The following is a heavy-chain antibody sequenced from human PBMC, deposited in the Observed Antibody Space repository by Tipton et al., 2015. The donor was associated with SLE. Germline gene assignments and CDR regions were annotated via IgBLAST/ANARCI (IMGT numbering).Heavy chain of an antibody. J-gene: IGHJ4*02. D-gene: IGHD3-3*01. CDR2: INHSGRT. V-gene: IGHV4-34*01. Sequence: TLSLTCTVSGGSISSYYWSWIRQPPGKGLEWIGEINHSGRTNYNPSLKSRVTISVDTSKNQFSLKLSSVNAADTAVYYCARAGFWSGYYNNWGQGTLVTVSS. CDR3: ARAGFWSGYYNN. CDR1: GGSISSYY.